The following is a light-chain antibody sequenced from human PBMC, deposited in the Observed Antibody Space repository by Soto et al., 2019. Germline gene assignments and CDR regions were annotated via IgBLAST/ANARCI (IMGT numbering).Light chain of an antibody. CDR3: HQYNGWPRT. CDR2: DAS. CDR1: QSVSSSY. J-gene: IGKJ5*01. V-gene: IGKV3-20*01. Sequence: DIVLTQFPGTLSLSPGERATLSCMASQSVSSSYLAWYQQKPGQAPRLLIYDASNRATGIPARFSGSGSGTDFTLTISRLEPEDFAVYYCHQYNGWPRTFGQGTRLEIK.